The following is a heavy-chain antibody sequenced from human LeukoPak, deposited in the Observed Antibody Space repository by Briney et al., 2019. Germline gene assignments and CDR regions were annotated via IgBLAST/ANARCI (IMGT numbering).Heavy chain of an antibody. CDR1: GVSVNGYE. D-gene: IGHD6-19*01. CDR3: ATSLSGWFGPSAYQ. V-gene: IGHV3-48*03. Sequence: QPGGSLRLSCAASGVSVNGYERSWVRQAPGKGLEWVSFISPDTAAIHYAYSVRGRFNISRDNNKTSLYLQMNSLRAEDWAVYYCATSLSGWFGPSAYQWGQGALVIVSS. CDR2: ISPDTAAI. J-gene: IGHJ4*02.